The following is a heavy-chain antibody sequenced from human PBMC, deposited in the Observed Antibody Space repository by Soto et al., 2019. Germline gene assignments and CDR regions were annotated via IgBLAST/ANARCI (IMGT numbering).Heavy chain of an antibody. CDR2: ISSSRGYV. Sequence: EVQLVESGGGLVKPGASLRLSCAASGFTFSSYSMNWVRQAPGKGLEWVSSISSSRGYVSYADSVKGRFTISRDNAKNSLYLQMDSLRAEATAVYYCARGRSLNTNMDYWGQGTLVTVSS. CDR1: GFTFSSYS. V-gene: IGHV3-21*01. J-gene: IGHJ4*02. D-gene: IGHD2-15*01. CDR3: ARGRSLNTNMDY.